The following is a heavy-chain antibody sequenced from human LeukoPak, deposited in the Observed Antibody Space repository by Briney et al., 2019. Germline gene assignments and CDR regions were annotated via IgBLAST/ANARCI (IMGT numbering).Heavy chain of an antibody. Sequence: PSETLSLTCTVSGGSISSYYWSWVRQPPGKGLEWVGYIYYSGSTNYHPSLKSRVTISVDTSKNQFPLQLGPVTAAHPALYYCASHDYGDSFDYWGQRTLVTVPS. CDR2: IYYSGST. CDR3: ASHDYGDSFDY. D-gene: IGHD4-17*01. J-gene: IGHJ4*02. V-gene: IGHV4-59*08. CDR1: GGSISSYY.